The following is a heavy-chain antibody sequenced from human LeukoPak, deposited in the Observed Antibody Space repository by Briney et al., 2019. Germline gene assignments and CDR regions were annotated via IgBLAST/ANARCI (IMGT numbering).Heavy chain of an antibody. D-gene: IGHD1-1*01. CDR3: VRVKGTYFDY. J-gene: IGHJ4*02. CDR2: ISASGGNI. Sequence: GGSLRLSCEASGFPLSSYSINWVRQAPGKGLEWVSYISASGGNIYYLDSVKGRFTVSRDNARKSMFLQMNNARVEDTAFYYCVRVKGTYFDYWGQGALVTVSS. V-gene: IGHV3-48*01. CDR1: GFPLSSYS.